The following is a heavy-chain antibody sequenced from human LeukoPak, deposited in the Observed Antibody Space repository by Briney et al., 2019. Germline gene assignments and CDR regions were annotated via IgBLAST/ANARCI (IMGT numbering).Heavy chain of an antibody. CDR1: GYTFTSYG. D-gene: IGHD4-17*01. J-gene: IGHJ5*02. CDR2: ISAYNGNT. Sequence: ASVKVSCKASGYTFTSYGISWVRQAPGQGLEWMGWISAYNGNTNYAQKLQGRVTMTTDTSTSTAYMELRSLRSDDTAVYYCARDIPPPDLDYGDYVAWFDPWGQGTLVTVSS. V-gene: IGHV1-18*04. CDR3: ARDIPPPDLDYGDYVAWFDP.